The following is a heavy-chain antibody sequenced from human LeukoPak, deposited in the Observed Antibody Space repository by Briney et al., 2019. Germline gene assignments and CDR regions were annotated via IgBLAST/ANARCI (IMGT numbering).Heavy chain of an antibody. J-gene: IGHJ3*02. CDR2: IYYSGGT. D-gene: IGHD2-21*01. CDR3: ARLRLRYTRNGDSTSYEVFDI. CDR1: GGSISSYY. Sequence: SETLSLTCTVSGGSISSYYWSWVRQPPGKGLEWIGFIYYSGGTNYNPSLRSRVTISVDTSKNQFSLKLSSVTAADTAVYYCARLRLRYTRNGDSTSYEVFDIWGQGTVVTVSS. V-gene: IGHV4-59*08.